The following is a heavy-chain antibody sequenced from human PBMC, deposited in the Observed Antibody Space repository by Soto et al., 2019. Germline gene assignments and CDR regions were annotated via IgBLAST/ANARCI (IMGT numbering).Heavy chain of an antibody. D-gene: IGHD6-13*01. CDR3: CGLEQQLVRY. CDR2: SKSKNDGGTT. V-gene: IGHV3-15*01. J-gene: IGHJ4*02. CDR1: GFTSSNAW. Sequence: GGSLRLSCAASGFTSSNAWMSWDRQAPGKGLEWVGRSKSKNDGGTTDYAAPVKGRFTISRDDSKNTLYLQMNSLKTEATAVYYCCGLEQQLVRYWGQGTLVIVGS.